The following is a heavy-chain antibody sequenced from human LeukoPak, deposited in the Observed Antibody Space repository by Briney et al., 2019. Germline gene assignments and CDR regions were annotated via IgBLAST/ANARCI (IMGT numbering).Heavy chain of an antibody. D-gene: IGHD6-19*01. CDR1: GGSISSVGYY. CDR2: IYYTGST. J-gene: IGHJ4*02. V-gene: IGHV4-31*03. Sequence: SETLSLTCTVSGGSISSVGYYWSWIRQHPGKGLEWIGYIYYTGSTYYNPSLESRVTISVDTSKNQFSLKVRSVTAADTAVYYCARDSASGRDGPFDYWGQGTLVTVSS. CDR3: ARDSASGRDGPFDY.